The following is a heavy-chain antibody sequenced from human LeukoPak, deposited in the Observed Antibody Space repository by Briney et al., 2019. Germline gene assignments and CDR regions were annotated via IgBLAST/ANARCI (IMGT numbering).Heavy chain of an antibody. J-gene: IGHJ3*02. CDR3: ARAAPYDAFDI. CDR2: IYSGGST. V-gene: IGHV3-53*01. D-gene: IGHD3-3*01. Sequence: PGGSLRLSCAASGFTVSSNYMSWVRQAPGKGLEWVSVIYSGGSTYYADSVKGRFTISRDNSKNTLYLQMNNLRAEDTAVYYCARAAPYDAFDIWGQGTMVTVSS. CDR1: GFTVSSNY.